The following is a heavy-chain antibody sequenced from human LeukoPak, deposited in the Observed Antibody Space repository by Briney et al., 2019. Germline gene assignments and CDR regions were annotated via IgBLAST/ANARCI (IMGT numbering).Heavy chain of an antibody. J-gene: IGHJ4*02. D-gene: IGHD1-26*01. CDR3: ERDGIDY. V-gene: IGHV3-7*04. CDR1: GFTFSNYW. Sequence: PGRSLRLSCAASGFTFSNYWMSWGRQAPGKGVESVAKLNKDRSEKYYVDSVKHPFPLSRDNAKNSVNLPMNSLRAEASALYCCERDGIDYWGQGTQLTVSS. CDR2: LNKDRSEK.